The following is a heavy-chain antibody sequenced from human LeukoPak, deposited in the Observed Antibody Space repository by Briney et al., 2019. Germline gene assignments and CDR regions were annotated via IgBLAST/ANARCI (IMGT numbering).Heavy chain of an antibody. J-gene: IGHJ4*02. Sequence: PGGSLRLSCAASGFTFSSYATHWVRQAPGKGLEWVAAISYDGSNKNYADSVKGRFTISRDNSKNTLYLQMNSLRAEDTAVYYCARGIRIAVAGNIDYWGQGTLVTVSS. CDR2: ISYDGSNK. CDR1: GFTFSSYA. CDR3: ARGIRIAVAGNIDY. D-gene: IGHD6-19*01. V-gene: IGHV3-30*04.